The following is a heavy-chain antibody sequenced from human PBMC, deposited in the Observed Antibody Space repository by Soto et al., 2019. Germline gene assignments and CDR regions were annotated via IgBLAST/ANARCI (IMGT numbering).Heavy chain of an antibody. Sequence: EVQLVESGGGPVKPGGSLRLSCAASGFTFSSYSMNWVRQAPGKGLEWVSSISGSSSYIYYADSVMGRFTISRDNAKNSLYLQMNSLRAEDTAVYYCARDLYGDYASDYWGQGTLVTVSS. CDR1: GFTFSSYS. CDR2: ISGSSSYI. D-gene: IGHD4-17*01. J-gene: IGHJ4*02. CDR3: ARDLYGDYASDY. V-gene: IGHV3-21*01.